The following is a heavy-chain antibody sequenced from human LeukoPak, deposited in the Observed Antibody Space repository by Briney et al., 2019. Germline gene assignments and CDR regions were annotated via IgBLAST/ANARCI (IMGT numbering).Heavy chain of an antibody. V-gene: IGHV3-23*01. CDR3: AKAQFDYDYVGGSYRYTYYFDY. D-gene: IGHD3-16*02. CDR1: GFPFSTYA. Sequence: AGGSLRLSCAASGFPFSTYAMSWVRQAPGKGLEWVSSITGSGGATYSADSVTGRFKISRDNSQNTLYLQMNSLRAEDTAVYYCAKAQFDYDYVGGSYRYTYYFDYWGQGILVTVSS. J-gene: IGHJ4*02. CDR2: ITGSGGAT.